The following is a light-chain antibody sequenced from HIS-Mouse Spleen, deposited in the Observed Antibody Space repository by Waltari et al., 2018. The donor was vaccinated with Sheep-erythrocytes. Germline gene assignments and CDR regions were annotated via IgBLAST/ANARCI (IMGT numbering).Light chain of an antibody. CDR1: KLGDKY. CDR2: QDS. Sequence: SYELTQPPSVSVSPGQTASITCSGDKLGDKYACWYQQKPGHSPVLVIYQDSKRPEGVPERFSGSNAGNTATLTISGTQAMDEADYYCQAWDSSTVVFGGGTKLTVL. J-gene: IGLJ2*01. V-gene: IGLV3-1*01. CDR3: QAWDSSTVV.